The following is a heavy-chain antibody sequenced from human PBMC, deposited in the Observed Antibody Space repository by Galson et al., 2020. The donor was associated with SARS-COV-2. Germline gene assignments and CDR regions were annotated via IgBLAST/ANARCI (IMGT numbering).Heavy chain of an antibody. CDR2: ISYDGSNK. V-gene: IGHV3-30*04. CDR3: ARAGELPYFDY. Sequence: GGSLRLSCAASGFTFSSYAMHWVRQAPGKGLEWVAVISYDGSNKYYADSVKGRFTISRDNSKNTLYLQMNSLRAEDTAVYYCARAGELPYFDYWGQGTLVTVSS. CDR1: GFTFSSYA. J-gene: IGHJ4*02. D-gene: IGHD1-26*01.